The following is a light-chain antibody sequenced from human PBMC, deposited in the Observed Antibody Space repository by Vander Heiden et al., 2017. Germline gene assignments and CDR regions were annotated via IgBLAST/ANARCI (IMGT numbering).Light chain of an antibody. Sequence: HSVLTQPPPASGTPGQGVTISSAGSRSNIGSDAVGWYQQLPGAAPKLLIYSNNPRPSGVPGRFSGSKSGTSASLAISGLQSEDEADYYCAAWDDSLNGLVFGTGTKVTVL. CDR1: RSNIGSDA. CDR3: AAWDDSLNGLV. V-gene: IGLV1-44*01. J-gene: IGLJ1*01. CDR2: SNN.